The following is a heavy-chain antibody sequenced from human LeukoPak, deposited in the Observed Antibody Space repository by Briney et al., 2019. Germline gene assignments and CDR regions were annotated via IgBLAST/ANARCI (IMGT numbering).Heavy chain of an antibody. Sequence: PSETLSLTCTVSGAFISGSTYYWGWVRQPPGKGLEWIGSIYYTGSTNYNPSLKSRVTISVDTSKNQFSLKLSSVTAADTAVYYYARDKCSSTSCYNRGSNWFDPWGQGTLVTVSS. J-gene: IGHJ5*02. CDR1: GAFISGSTYY. V-gene: IGHV4-39*07. CDR3: ARDKCSSTSCYNRGSNWFDP. CDR2: IYYTGST. D-gene: IGHD2-2*01.